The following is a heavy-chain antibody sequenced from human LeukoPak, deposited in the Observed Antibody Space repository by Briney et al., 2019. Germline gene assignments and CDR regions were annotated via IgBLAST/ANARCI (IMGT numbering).Heavy chain of an antibody. J-gene: IGHJ6*02. CDR1: GFTFDDYA. CDR2: ISWNSGSI. V-gene: IGHV3-9*01. CDR3: AKDKYSSGWYSFYGMDV. Sequence: PGRSLRLSCAASGFTFDDYAMHWVRQAPGKGLEWVSGISWNSGSIGYADSVKGRFTISRDNAKNSLYLQMNSLRAEDTDLYYCAKDKYSSGWYSFYGMDVWGQGTTVTVSS. D-gene: IGHD6-19*01.